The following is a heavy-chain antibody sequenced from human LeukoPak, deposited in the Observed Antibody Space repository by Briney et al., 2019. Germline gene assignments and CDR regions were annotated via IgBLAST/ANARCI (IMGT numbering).Heavy chain of an antibody. D-gene: IGHD6-6*01. CDR2: INPNSGGT. J-gene: IGHJ4*02. CDR1: GYTFTGYY. Sequence: ASVKVSCKASGYTFTGYYMYWVRQAPGQGLEWMGWINPNSGGTKYGQKFQGRIIMTSDTSTSTAYMELSSLRSDDTAVFYCATVSVSSSSGFDYWGQGTPVTVSS. CDR3: ATVSVSSSSGFDY. V-gene: IGHV1-2*02.